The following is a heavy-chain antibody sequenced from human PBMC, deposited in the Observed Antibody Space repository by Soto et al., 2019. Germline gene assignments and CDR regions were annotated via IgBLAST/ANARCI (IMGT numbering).Heavy chain of an antibody. CDR2: ISSAGDT. CDR3: ESGGEAGFDY. D-gene: IGHD3-16*01. Sequence: EVQLVESGGGLVQPGGSLRLSCAASGFTFSRYDMHWVRQATGKGLEWVSAISSAGDTFYAGSVKGRFTISRENAKNPLYPDMNSRGGGDTAVYYCESGGEAGFDYWGQGTLVIVSS. CDR1: GFTFSRYD. V-gene: IGHV3-13*01. J-gene: IGHJ4*02.